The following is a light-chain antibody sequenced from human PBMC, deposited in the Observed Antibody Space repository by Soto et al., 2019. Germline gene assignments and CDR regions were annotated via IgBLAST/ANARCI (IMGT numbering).Light chain of an antibody. CDR2: GTS. V-gene: IGKV3-20*01. Sequence: EIVLTQSPGTLSLSPGEGATLSCRASQNVNNNYLAWYQQKSGQPPRLLIYGTSSRAAGIPDRFSGSRSGTDFTLTISRLEPEDFAVYYCQQYGSSFTFGPGTKVDIK. CDR3: QQYGSSFT. J-gene: IGKJ3*01. CDR1: QNVNNNY.